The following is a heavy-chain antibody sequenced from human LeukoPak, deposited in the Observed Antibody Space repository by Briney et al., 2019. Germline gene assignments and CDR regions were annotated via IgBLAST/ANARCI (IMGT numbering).Heavy chain of an antibody. CDR2: IYYSGSS. D-gene: IGHD3-22*01. Sequence: SETLSLTCSVSGGSISGYYWSWIRQPPGKGLEWIGSIYYSGSSYYKPSLKSRVTISGDSSKNQFSLKLTSVTAADTAVYYCASSLNYDNSGYFFDSWGQGTLVTVSS. J-gene: IGHJ4*02. CDR3: ASSLNYDNSGYFFDS. CDR1: GGSISGYY. V-gene: IGHV4-39*01.